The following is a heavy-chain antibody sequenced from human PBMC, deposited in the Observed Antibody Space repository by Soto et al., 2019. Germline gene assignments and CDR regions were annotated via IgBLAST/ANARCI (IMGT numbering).Heavy chain of an antibody. CDR1: GFTFSSYA. CDR2: ISGSGDRT. CDR3: AAFGYNYGYFVY. Sequence: GSLRLSCAASGFTFSSYAMSWVRQAPGRGLEWVSAISGSGDRTYYADSVKGRFTIARDNSKNTLYLQMNSLRAEDTAVYYCAAFGYNYGYFVYWGQGXLVTVSS. D-gene: IGHD5-18*01. V-gene: IGHV3-23*01. J-gene: IGHJ4*02.